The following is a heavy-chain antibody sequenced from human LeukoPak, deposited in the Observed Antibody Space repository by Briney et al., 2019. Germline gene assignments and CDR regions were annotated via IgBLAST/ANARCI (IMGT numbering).Heavy chain of an antibody. CDR2: ISSNGGST. Sequence: PGGSLRLSCAASGFTFSSYAMHWVRQAPGKGLEYVSAISSNGGSTYYANSVKGRFTISRDNSKNTLYLQMNSLRAEDTAVYYCASLRYFDWLPDYWGQGTLVTVSS. CDR3: ASLRYFDWLPDY. V-gene: IGHV3-64*01. CDR1: GFTFSSYA. D-gene: IGHD3-9*01. J-gene: IGHJ4*02.